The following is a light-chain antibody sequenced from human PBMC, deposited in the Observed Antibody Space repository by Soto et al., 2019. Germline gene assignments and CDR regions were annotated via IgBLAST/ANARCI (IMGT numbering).Light chain of an antibody. V-gene: IGLV2-14*01. CDR2: DVS. CDR3: SSYTSSTTV. CDR1: SSDVGGYNY. Sequence: ALTQPASVSGSPGQSITISCTGTSSDVGGYNYVSWYQQHPGKAPKLMIYDVSNRPSGVSNRFSGSKSGNTASLTISGLQAEDEADYYCSSYTSSTTVFGGGTKLTVL. J-gene: IGLJ2*01.